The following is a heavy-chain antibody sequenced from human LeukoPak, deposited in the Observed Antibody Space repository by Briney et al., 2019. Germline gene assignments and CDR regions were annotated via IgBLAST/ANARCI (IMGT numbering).Heavy chain of an antibody. Sequence: ASVRVSCKAAVYSFPAIYTHWVRQAPGQGLEWMGWINSNSGGTKCAPRFQGRVTLTRNTSLSTVHMEMSDLTSDDAAIYYCAREPLTATGYWGQGTLVAISS. V-gene: IGHV1-2*07. D-gene: IGHD3-16*02. CDR1: VYSFPAIY. CDR3: AREPLTATGY. CDR2: INSNSGGT. J-gene: IGHJ4*02.